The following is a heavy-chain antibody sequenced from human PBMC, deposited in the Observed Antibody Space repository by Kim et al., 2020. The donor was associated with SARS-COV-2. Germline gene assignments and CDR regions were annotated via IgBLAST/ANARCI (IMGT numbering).Heavy chain of an antibody. J-gene: IGHJ3*02. CDR1: GYTLTELS. D-gene: IGHD1-26*01. V-gene: IGHV1-24*01. CDR2: FDPEDGET. Sequence: ASVKVSCKVSGYTLTELSMHWVRQAPGKGLEWRGGFDPEDGETIYAQKFQGRVTMTEDTSTDTAYMELSSLRSEDTAVYYCATDGYSGSYQPRDAFDIWGQGTMVTVSS. CDR3: ATDGYSGSYQPRDAFDI.